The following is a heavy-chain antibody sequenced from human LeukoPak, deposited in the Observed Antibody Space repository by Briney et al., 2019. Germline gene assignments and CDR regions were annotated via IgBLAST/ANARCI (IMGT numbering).Heavy chain of an antibody. Sequence: GGSLRLSCAASGFTFSSYSMNWVRQAPGKGLEWLSGTSGSGDSTYYADSVKGRFTISRDNSKNTVYLQMNSLRVEDTAVYYCAKHVHRDYHSDSSGYYPMINFDFWGQGTMVTVSS. J-gene: IGHJ3*01. V-gene: IGHV3-23*01. CDR2: TSGSGDST. CDR3: AKHVHRDYHSDSSGYYPMINFDF. CDR1: GFTFSSYS. D-gene: IGHD3-22*01.